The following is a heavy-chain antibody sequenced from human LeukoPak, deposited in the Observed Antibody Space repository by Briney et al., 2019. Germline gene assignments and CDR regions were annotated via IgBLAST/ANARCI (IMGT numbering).Heavy chain of an antibody. CDR2: IYYTAST. J-gene: IGHJ4*02. V-gene: IGHV4-39*01. D-gene: IGHD1-26*01. CDR3: ARQGSYYYVDY. Sequence: ECIATIYYTASTYYNPSLKGPVTISVDTSKDQFSLKLSSVTAADTAVYYCARQGSYYYVDYWGQGTLVTVSS.